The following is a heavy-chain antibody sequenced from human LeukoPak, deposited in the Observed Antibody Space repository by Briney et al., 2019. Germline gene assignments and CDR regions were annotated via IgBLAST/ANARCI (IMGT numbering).Heavy chain of an antibody. CDR1: GGSFSGYY. D-gene: IGHD2/OR15-2a*01. Sequence: PSETLSLTCAVYGGSFSGYYWSCIRQPPGKGLEWIGEINHRGSTNYNPSLKSRVTISVDTSKNQFSLKLSSVTAADTAVYYCARGPRFYYYFNYWGRGTLVTVSS. V-gene: IGHV4-34*01. CDR2: INHRGST. CDR3: ARGPRFYYYFNY. J-gene: IGHJ4*02.